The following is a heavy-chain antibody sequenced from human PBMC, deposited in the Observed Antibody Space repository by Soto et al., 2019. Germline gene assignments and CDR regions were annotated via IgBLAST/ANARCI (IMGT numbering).Heavy chain of an antibody. Sequence: EVQLVESGGDLVQPGGSLRFSCTASGFTFRMYWRHWVRQFPGKGPEWVSRISDDGSRADYADSVKGRFTISRDNAKNTLYLEMHVLRADDTAVYYCTRGPRPSSVGTGAFWGQGTPVTVSS. CDR2: ISDDGSRA. J-gene: IGHJ4*02. V-gene: IGHV3-74*01. CDR3: TRGPRPSSVGTGAF. CDR1: GFTFRMYW. D-gene: IGHD3-10*01.